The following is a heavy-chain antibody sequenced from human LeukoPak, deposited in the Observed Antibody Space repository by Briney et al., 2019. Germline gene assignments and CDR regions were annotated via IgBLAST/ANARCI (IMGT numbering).Heavy chain of an antibody. CDR1: GGSISSSSYY. Sequence: SSETLSLTCTVSGGSISSSSYYWGWIRQPPGKGLEWIGSIYYSGSTYYKPSLKSRVTISVDTSENQFSLKLSSVTAADTAVYYCARGGYYGSGNDFRFDPWGQGTLVTVSS. V-gene: IGHV4-39*07. D-gene: IGHD3-10*01. CDR3: ARGGYYGSGNDFRFDP. J-gene: IGHJ5*02. CDR2: IYYSGST.